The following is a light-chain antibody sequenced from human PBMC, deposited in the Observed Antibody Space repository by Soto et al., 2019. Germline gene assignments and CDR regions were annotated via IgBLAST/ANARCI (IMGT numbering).Light chain of an antibody. CDR1: QSISSY. CDR2: AAS. V-gene: IGKV1-39*01. J-gene: IGKJ4*01. Sequence: DIQMTQSPSSLSAPVGDRVTITCRASQSISSYLNWYQQKPGKAPKLLIYAASSLQSGVPSRFSGSGSGTDFTPTISSLQPEDFATYYCQQLYSFTLTFGGGTKVDIK. CDR3: QQLYSFTLT.